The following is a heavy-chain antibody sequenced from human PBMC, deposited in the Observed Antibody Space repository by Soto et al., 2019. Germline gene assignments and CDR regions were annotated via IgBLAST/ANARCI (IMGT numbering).Heavy chain of an antibody. Sequence: QVQLVQSGAEVKKPGASVKISCKASGYTFTRSGITWVRQAPGQGLEWMGWINAYSGDPNYAQKLQGRVAMTRDTSMTTAYMELRSLRSDDTAVYYCARDEYGSDSGYYTMDDWGQGTTVTVSS. J-gene: IGHJ6*02. D-gene: IGHD6-19*01. CDR1: GYTFTRSG. CDR2: INAYSGDP. CDR3: ARDEYGSDSGYYTMDD. V-gene: IGHV1-18*01.